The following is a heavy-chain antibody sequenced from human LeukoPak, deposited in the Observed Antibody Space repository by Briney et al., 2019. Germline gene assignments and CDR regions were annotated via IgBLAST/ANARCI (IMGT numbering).Heavy chain of an antibody. J-gene: IGHJ3*02. V-gene: IGHV3-15*01. CDR1: GFTFSNAW. Sequence: GGSLRLSCAASGFTFSNAWMSWVRQAPGKGLEWVGRIKSKTDGGTTDYAAPVKGRFTISRDDSKNTLYLQMNSLKTEDTAVYYCTIRYDSSGYYSDAFDIWGQGTMVTVSS. CDR3: TIRYDSSGYYSDAFDI. D-gene: IGHD3-22*01. CDR2: IKSKTDGGTT.